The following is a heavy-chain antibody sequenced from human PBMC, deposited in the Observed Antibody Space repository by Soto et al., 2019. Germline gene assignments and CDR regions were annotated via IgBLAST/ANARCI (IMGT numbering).Heavy chain of an antibody. Sequence: QLQLQESGPGLVKPSETLSLTCTVSGDSISSSSYYWGCIRQPPGKGLEWIGSIYYSGTTYHNPSLKTRVTISVDTSKNQFSLKLSSVTAADSAVYYCARHNYFYGMDVWGQGTTVTVSS. CDR3: ARHNYFYGMDV. J-gene: IGHJ6*02. V-gene: IGHV4-39*01. CDR2: IYYSGTT. CDR1: GDSISSSSYY.